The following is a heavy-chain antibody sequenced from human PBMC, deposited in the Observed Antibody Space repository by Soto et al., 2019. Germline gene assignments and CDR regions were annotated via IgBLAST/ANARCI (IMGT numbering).Heavy chain of an antibody. J-gene: IGHJ3*02. CDR2: IYYSGST. Sequence: SETLSLTCTVSGGSISSYYWSWIRQPPGKGLEWIGYIYYSGSTNYNPSPKSRVTISVDTSKNQFSLKLSSVTAADTAVYYCARTMTTVTTRGRDAFDIWGQGTMVTVSS. D-gene: IGHD4-17*01. V-gene: IGHV4-59*08. CDR3: ARTMTTVTTRGRDAFDI. CDR1: GGSISSYY.